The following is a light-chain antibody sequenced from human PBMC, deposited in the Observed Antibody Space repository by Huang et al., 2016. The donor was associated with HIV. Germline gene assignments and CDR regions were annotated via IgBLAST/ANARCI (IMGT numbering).Light chain of an antibody. CDR1: QRVSAYY. CDR2: ATS. CDR3: HQYGSPPWT. V-gene: IGKV3-20*01. J-gene: IGKJ1*01. Sequence: EIVLTQSPGSLSLSPGERATLSCRASQRVSAYYLAWYQQKPGQAPKLLIHATSTRASGSPDRFSGSGSGTAFTLTISRLEPDDSAIYFCHQYGSPPWTFGQGTRVEIK.